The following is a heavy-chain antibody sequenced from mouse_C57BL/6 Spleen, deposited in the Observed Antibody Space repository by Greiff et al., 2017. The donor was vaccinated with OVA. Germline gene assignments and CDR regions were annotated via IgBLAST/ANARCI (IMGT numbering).Heavy chain of an antibody. CDR1: GFTFSSYA. CDR3: ARDLTDGYLDY. D-gene: IGHD2-3*01. Sequence: EVMLVESGGGLVKPGGSLKLSCAASGFTFSSYAMSWVRQTPEKRLEWVATISDGGSYTYYPDNVKGRFTISRDNAKNNLYLQMSHLKSEDTAMYYCARDLTDGYLDYWGQGTTLTVSS. CDR2: ISDGGSYT. J-gene: IGHJ2*01. V-gene: IGHV5-4*01.